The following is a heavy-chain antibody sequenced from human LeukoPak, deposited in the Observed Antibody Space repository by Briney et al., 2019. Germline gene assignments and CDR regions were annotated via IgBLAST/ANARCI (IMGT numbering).Heavy chain of an antibody. CDR2: INSDGSKT. D-gene: IGHD2-15*01. Sequence: GGSLRLSCVASGFSFSNYWMHWVRQAPGKGLVWVSRINSDGSKTGYADSVKGRFTISRDNAKNTLFLQMNSLRAEDTAVYYCARGSVVAARVSSGYWGQGTLVTVSS. V-gene: IGHV3-74*01. CDR3: ARGSVVAARVSSGY. J-gene: IGHJ4*02. CDR1: GFSFSNYW.